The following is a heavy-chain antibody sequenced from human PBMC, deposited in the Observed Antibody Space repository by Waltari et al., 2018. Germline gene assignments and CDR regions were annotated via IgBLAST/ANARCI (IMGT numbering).Heavy chain of an antibody. CDR3: AKDSIRYWLAHYYDSSGVDY. J-gene: IGHJ4*02. CDR1: GFTFSSYG. D-gene: IGHD3-22*01. V-gene: IGHV3-30*02. CDR2: IRYDGSNK. Sequence: QVQLVESGGGVVQPGGSLRLSCAASGFTFSSYGMHWVRQAPGKGREWVAFIRYDGSNKYYADSVKGRFTISRDNSKNTLYLQMNSLRAEDTAVYYCAKDSIRYWLAHYYDSSGVDYWGQGTLVTVSS.